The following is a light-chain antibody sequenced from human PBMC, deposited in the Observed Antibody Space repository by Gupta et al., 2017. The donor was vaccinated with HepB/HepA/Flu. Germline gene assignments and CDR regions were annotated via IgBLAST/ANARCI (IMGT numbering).Light chain of an antibody. V-gene: IGKV3-20*01. Sequence: IVLMQSPVTLSLSPGERATLSFMASQSVSSSYLAWYQQKPGQAPRLLIYGASSRATGTPHRFSASGSGTEFTLTISRLAPEDFAVYYCQQYCSPAHTFGTGTKVDIK. CDR2: GAS. CDR1: QSVSSSY. CDR3: QQYCSPAHT. J-gene: IGKJ3*01.